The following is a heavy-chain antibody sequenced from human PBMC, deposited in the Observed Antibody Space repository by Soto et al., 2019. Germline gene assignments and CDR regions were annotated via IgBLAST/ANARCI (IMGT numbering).Heavy chain of an antibody. CDR2: IDGGGST. V-gene: IGHV3-53*01. CDR3: ARDLMFRTVTPN. D-gene: IGHD4-17*01. J-gene: IGHJ4*02. CDR1: GFTVSSNY. Sequence: GGSLRLSCAASGFTVSSNYMSWVRQAPGKGLDWVSVIDGGGSTYYADSVKGRFTISRDSSENTVYLQMNSLRAEDTAIYYCARDLMFRTVTPNWGQGTLVTVSS.